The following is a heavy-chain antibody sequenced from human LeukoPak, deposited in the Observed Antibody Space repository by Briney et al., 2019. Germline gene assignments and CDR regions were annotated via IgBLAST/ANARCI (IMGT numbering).Heavy chain of an antibody. CDR2: INPNSGGT. J-gene: IGHJ4*02. CDR3: ATLGYCSSTSCPDDFDY. V-gene: IGHV1-2*02. CDR1: GYTFTGYY. Sequence: ASVKVSCKASGYTFTGYYMHWVRQAPGQGLEWMGWINPNSGGTNYAQKFQGRVTMTRDTSITTAYMDLSRLRSDDTAVYYCATLGYCSSTSCPDDFDYWGQGTLVTVSS. D-gene: IGHD2-2*01.